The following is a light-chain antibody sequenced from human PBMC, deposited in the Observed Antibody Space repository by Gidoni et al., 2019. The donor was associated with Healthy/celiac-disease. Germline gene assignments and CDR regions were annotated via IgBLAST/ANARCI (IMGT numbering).Light chain of an antibody. Sequence: DMVLTQSPGTLSLSPGESATLSCKASQSVSRNYLVWYQQTPGQAPRLLIFGASSRATGIPDRFSGSGSGTDFTLTISRLEPEDFAVYYCQQYGSSPYTFGQGTKLEIK. CDR1: QSVSRNY. CDR2: GAS. V-gene: IGKV3-20*01. CDR3: QQYGSSPYT. J-gene: IGKJ2*01.